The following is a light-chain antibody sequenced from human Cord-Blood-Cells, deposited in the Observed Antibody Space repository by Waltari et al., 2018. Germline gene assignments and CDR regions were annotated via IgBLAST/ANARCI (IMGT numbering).Light chain of an antibody. V-gene: IGLV2-11*01. Sequence: QSALTQPRSVSGSPGQSVTISCTGTSSDVGGYNYVSWYQQHPGKAPKLMIYGVSKRPSAVPDRFSGSKSGNTASLTISGLQAEDEADYYCCSYAGSYTLMFGGGTKLTVL. J-gene: IGLJ3*02. CDR3: CSYAGSYTLM. CDR2: GVS. CDR1: SSDVGGYNY.